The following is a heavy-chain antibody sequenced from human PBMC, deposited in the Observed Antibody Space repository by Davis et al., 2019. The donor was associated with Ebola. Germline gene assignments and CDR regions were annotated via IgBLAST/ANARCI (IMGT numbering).Heavy chain of an antibody. V-gene: IGHV5-51*01. CDR2: IFPDDSNI. J-gene: IGHJ4*02. CDR1: GYRFASYW. Sequence: PGGSLRLSCTGSGYRFASYWIAWVRQMPGKGLEWMGIIFPDDSNIRYSPSFQGQVAISADKSISTAYLQWTNLKDSDSAIYYCARLGPDTLDYWGQGTLVTVSS. CDR3: ARLGPDTLDY.